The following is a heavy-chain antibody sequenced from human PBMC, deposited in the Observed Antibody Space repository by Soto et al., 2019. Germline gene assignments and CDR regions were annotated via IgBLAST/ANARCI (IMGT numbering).Heavy chain of an antibody. Sequence: LRLSCTASGFTFSHYALHWLRQTPGKGLEWVAYISYHGNTEKYADSVKGRFTISRDNYKKEVYLQMNSLRIEDTAVYYCARVGLNVFRAANDSYNWFEPWGQGTLVTVSS. CDR2: ISYHGNTE. J-gene: IGHJ5*02. CDR3: ARVGLNVFRAANDSYNWFEP. V-gene: IGHV3-30*04. CDR1: GFTFSHYA. D-gene: IGHD6-25*01.